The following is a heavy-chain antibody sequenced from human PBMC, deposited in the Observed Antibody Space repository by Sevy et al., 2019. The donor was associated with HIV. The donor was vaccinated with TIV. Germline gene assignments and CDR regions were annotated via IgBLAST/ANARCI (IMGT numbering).Heavy chain of an antibody. CDR2: IRYGGSNK. CDR3: ARDRLGITISAEWGGGMDV. J-gene: IGHJ6*02. CDR1: GFTLSSYG. V-gene: IGHV3-33*01. Sequence: GGSLRLSCAASGFTLSSYGMHWVRQAPGKGLEWVAVIRYGGSNKYYADSVKGRFTISRDNSKNTLYLQMNSLRAEETAVYYCARDRLGITISAEWGGGMDVWGQGTTVTVSS. D-gene: IGHD3-3*01.